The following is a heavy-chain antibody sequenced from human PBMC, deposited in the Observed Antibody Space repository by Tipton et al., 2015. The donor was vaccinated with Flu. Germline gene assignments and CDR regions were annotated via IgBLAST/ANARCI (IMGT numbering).Heavy chain of an antibody. CDR2: INPSSGGP. V-gene: IGHV1-2*06. J-gene: IGHJ4*02. D-gene: IGHD1-1*01. CDR1: GYTFTGYF. Sequence: RLVQSGAEVKKSGASVRVSCKTSGYTFTGYFIHWVRQAPGQGLEWMGRINPSSGGPNYAQNFQGRVTMTRDTSITTAYMELSRLGSNDTAVYYCARVGTWNDLDYWGQGTLVSVSS. CDR3: ARVGTWNDLDY.